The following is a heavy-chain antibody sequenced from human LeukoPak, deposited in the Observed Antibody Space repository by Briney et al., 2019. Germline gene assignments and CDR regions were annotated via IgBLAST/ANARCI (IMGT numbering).Heavy chain of an antibody. V-gene: IGHV4-39*01. CDR3: ARPGRADGYNYGFDY. CDR1: GGSISSSSYY. CDR2: IYYSGST. J-gene: IGHJ4*02. D-gene: IGHD5-24*01. Sequence: SETLSLTCTVSGGSISSSSYYWGWIRQPPGKGLEWIGSIYYSGSTYNNPSLKSRVTISVDTSKNQFSLKLSSVTAADTAVYYCARPGRADGYNYGFDYWGQGTLVTVSS.